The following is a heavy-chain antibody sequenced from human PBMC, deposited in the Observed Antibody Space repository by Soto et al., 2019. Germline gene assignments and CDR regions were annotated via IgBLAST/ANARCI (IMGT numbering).Heavy chain of an antibody. CDR3: XXXXXVPYYYYGMDV. D-gene: IGHD6-6*01. J-gene: IGHJ6*02. Sequence: QVQLVQSGAEVKKPGASVKVSCKASGYTFSRSGISWVRQAPGQGLEWMGWINGYNGNTNYTQKMQGRITMTTDTPTSTAYMELRSLRXXXXXXXXXXXXXXVPYYYYGMDVWGQGTTVIVSS. V-gene: IGHV1-18*01. CDR2: INGYNGNT. CDR1: GYTFSRSG.